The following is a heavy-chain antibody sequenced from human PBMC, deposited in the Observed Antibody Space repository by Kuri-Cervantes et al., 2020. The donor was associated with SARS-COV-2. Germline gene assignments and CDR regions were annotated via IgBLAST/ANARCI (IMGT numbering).Heavy chain of an antibody. J-gene: IGHJ4*02. CDR1: GYRFTGYW. Sequence: GGSLRLSCQASGYRFTGYWIGWVRQMPGKALEWMGLIYHYDSDTRYNPSFQGHITISIDKSISTAFLQWSSLEASDTATYYCARLKQVALDPFDSWGQGTLVTVSS. CDR2: IYHYDSDT. D-gene: IGHD1/OR15-1a*01. CDR3: ARLKQVALDPFDS. V-gene: IGHV5-51*01.